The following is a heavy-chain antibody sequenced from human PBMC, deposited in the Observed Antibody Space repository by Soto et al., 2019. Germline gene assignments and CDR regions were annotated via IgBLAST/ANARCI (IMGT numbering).Heavy chain of an antibody. V-gene: IGHV4-31*03. CDR3: ARWIDSSGYYYRVADY. CDR1: GGSISSGGYY. D-gene: IGHD3-22*01. CDR2: IYYSGST. J-gene: IGHJ4*02. Sequence: QVQLQESGPGLVKPSQTLSLTCTVSGGSISSGGYYWSWIRQHPGKGLEWIGYIYYSGSTYYNPSLKSRVTISVDTSKNQFSLKLSYVTAADTAVYYCARWIDSSGYYYRVADYWGQGTLVTVSS.